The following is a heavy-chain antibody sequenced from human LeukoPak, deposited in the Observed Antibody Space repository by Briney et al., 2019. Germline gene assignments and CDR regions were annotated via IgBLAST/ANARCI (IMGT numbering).Heavy chain of an antibody. V-gene: IGHV3-21*01. CDR3: AREGSSGRSFDY. CDR1: GFTFSSYS. J-gene: IGHJ4*02. D-gene: IGHD6-19*01. CDR2: ISSSSSYI. Sequence: GGSLRLSCAASGFTFSSYSMNWVRQAPGKGLEWVSSISSSSSYIYYADSVKGRFTISRDNAKNSLYLQMNSLRAEDTAVYYCAREGSSGRSFDYWAREPWSPSPQ.